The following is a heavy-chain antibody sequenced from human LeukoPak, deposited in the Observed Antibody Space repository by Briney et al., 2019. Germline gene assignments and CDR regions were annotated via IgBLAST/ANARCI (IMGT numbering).Heavy chain of an antibody. CDR1: GGAIISYY. CDR2: IYNSGST. Sequence: PSETLSLTCAVSGGAIISYYLSWIRQPPGKGLEWIGYIYNSGSTNYNPSLKSRITISIDTSRIQFSLKLSSVTAADTAVYYCARARDWGRNFEYWGQGTLVTVSS. J-gene: IGHJ4*02. CDR3: ARARDWGRNFEY. D-gene: IGHD7-27*01. V-gene: IGHV4-59*01.